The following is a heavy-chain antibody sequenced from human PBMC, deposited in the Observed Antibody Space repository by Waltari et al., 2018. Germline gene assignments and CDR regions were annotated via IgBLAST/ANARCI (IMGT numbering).Heavy chain of an antibody. CDR3: ATTGY. V-gene: IGHV1-69-2*01. D-gene: IGHD3-10*01. Sequence: EDQLVQSGAEVKQPGSTVRISFNVSGSTSTHYYMHWVQQAPGKGLEWMGLVDPEDGETIYAEKFQGRVTITADTSTDTAYMELSSLRSEDTAVYYCATTGYWGQGTLVTVSS. J-gene: IGHJ4*02. CDR1: GSTSTHYY. CDR2: VDPEDGET.